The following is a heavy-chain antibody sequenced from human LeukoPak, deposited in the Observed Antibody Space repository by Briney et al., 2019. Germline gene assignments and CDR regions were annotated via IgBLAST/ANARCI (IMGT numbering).Heavy chain of an antibody. D-gene: IGHD3-22*01. CDR1: GGSISSYY. J-gene: IGHJ5*02. CDR3: ARGGYYDSSGYGWLDP. CDR2: IYTSGST. V-gene: IGHV4-4*07. Sequence: SETLSLTCTVSGGSISSYYWSWIRQPAGKGLEWIGRIYTSGSTNYNPSLKSRVTMSVDTSKNQFSLKLSSVTAADTAVYYCARGGYYDSSGYGWLDPWGQGTLATVSS.